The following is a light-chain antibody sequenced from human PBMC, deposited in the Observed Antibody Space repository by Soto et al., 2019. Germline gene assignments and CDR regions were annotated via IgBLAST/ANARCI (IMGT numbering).Light chain of an antibody. J-gene: IGKJ2*01. CDR1: QSVSSN. CDR2: GAS. CDR3: QQYNKWPPYT. Sequence: EIVMTQSPATLSVSPGERATLSCRASQSVSSNLAWYQQKPGQAPRLLIYGASTRATGIPARFSGSWSGTEFTLTISSLKSEDFAVYYCQQYNKWPPYTFGQGTKLEIK. V-gene: IGKV3-15*01.